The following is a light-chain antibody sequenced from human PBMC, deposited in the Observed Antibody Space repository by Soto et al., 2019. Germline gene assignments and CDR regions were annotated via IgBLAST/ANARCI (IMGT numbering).Light chain of an antibody. J-gene: IGLJ1*01. Sequence: HSVLTQPPSVSAAPGQKVTISRSGGSSNIGDNYVSWYQQLPGTAPKLLIYENNKRPSGIPDRFSGSKSGASATLGITGLQTGDEADYYCGTWDNSLSACVFGTGTKVTVL. V-gene: IGLV1-51*02. CDR1: SSNIGDNY. CDR2: ENN. CDR3: GTWDNSLSACV.